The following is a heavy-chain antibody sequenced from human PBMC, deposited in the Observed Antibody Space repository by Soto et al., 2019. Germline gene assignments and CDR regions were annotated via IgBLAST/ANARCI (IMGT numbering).Heavy chain of an antibody. CDR3: ARNYSSSWSPFDY. J-gene: IGHJ4*02. D-gene: IGHD6-13*01. V-gene: IGHV4-34*01. CDR1: GGSFSGYY. CDR2: INQSGST. Sequence: QVQLQQWGAGLLKPSETLSLTCAVYGGSFSGYYWSWIRQPPGKGLEWIGEINQSGSTNYNPSLKSRVTISVDTSKNQFSLQLSSVTDADTAVYYCARNYSSSWSPFDYGGQGTLVTVSS.